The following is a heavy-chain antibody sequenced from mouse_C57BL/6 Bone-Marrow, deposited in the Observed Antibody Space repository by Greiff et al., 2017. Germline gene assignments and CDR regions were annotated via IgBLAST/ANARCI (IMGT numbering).Heavy chain of an antibody. CDR3: ARSYYYGSSGFAY. V-gene: IGHV8-8*01. D-gene: IGHD1-1*01. Sequence: QVQLKESGPGILQPSQTLSLTCSFSGFSLSTFGMGVGWIRQPSGKGLEWLAHIWWDDDKYYNPALNGRLTISKDTSKNQVFLKIANVDTADTATYYCARSYYYGSSGFAYWGQGTLVTVSA. CDR2: IWWDDDK. J-gene: IGHJ3*01. CDR1: GFSLSTFGMG.